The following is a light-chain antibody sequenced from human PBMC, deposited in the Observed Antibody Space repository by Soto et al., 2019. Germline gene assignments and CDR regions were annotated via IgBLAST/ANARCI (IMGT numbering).Light chain of an antibody. CDR1: NSNIGSND. Sequence: QSVLTQPPSVSAAPGQKVTISCSGSNSNIGSNDVSWYQQLPGAAPKLVIYDNDKRPSGTPDRFSASKSGTSATLDITGLQTGDEADYYCGAWDSSLSNGAFGGGTKLTVL. V-gene: IGLV1-51*01. CDR3: GAWDSSLSNGA. CDR2: DND. J-gene: IGLJ2*01.